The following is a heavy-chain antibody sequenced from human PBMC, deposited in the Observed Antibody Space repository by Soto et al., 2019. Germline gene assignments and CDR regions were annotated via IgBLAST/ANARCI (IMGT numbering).Heavy chain of an antibody. D-gene: IGHD3-22*01. CDR2: IIPLFGTA. V-gene: IGHV1-69*13. CDR3: ARQFDYDTSGYYYAY. CDR1: GGTFNKYA. J-gene: IGHJ4*02. Sequence: SVKVSCKASGGTFNKYAIDWVRQAPGQGLEWMGGIIPLFGTANYAQKFQGRVTITADEATSTAYMELSSLRSEDTAVYYCARQFDYDTSGYYYAYWGQGTLVTVSS.